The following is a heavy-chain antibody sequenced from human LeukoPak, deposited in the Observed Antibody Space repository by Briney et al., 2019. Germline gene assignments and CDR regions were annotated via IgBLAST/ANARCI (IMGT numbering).Heavy chain of an antibody. CDR3: ARLREIPVFGVVTKSTSYFDY. CDR2: IKQDGSEK. J-gene: IGHJ4*02. V-gene: IGHV3-7*01. D-gene: IGHD3-3*01. Sequence: GRSLRLSCAASGFIFSSYWMSWVRQAPGKGLEWVANIKQDGSEKYYVDSVKGRFTISRDNAKNSLYLQMNSLRAEDTAVYYCARLREIPVFGVVTKSTSYFDYWGQGTLVTVSS. CDR1: GFIFSSYW.